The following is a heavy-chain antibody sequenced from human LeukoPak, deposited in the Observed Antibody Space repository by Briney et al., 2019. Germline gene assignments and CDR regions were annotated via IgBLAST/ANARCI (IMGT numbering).Heavy chain of an antibody. V-gene: IGHV4-4*07. D-gene: IGHD6-19*01. CDR3: AREGHSSGWFRGEYYYYYMDV. CDR1: GGSISSYY. J-gene: IGHJ6*03. Sequence: SETLSLTCTASGGSISSYYWSWIRQPAGKGLEWIGRIYTSGSTNYYPSLKSRVTMSVDTSKNQFSLKLNSVTAADTAVYYCAREGHSSGWFRGEYYYYYMDVWGKGTTVTGSS. CDR2: IYTSGST.